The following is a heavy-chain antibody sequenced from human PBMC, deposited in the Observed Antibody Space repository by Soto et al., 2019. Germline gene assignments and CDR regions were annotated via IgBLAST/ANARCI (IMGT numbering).Heavy chain of an antibody. J-gene: IGHJ6*02. V-gene: IGHV5-51*01. D-gene: IGHD6-6*01. CDR1: GYDFTTYW. CDR2: VYPGDSDT. Sequence: PVESLKISCKGSGYDFTTYWICCFLQMPVKVLEYMGIVYPGDSDTRYSPSLQGQVTISADKSTNTAYLQWRSLKASDTAIYYCVRSCSRSSFYYFHCGMDVWGQGTTVTVSS. CDR3: VRSCSRSSFYYFHCGMDV.